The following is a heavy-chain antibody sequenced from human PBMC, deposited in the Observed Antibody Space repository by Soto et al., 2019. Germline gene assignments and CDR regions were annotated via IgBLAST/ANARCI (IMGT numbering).Heavy chain of an antibody. J-gene: IGHJ4*02. V-gene: IGHV3-74*01. Sequence: PGGSLRLSCAASGVTFCSYGMHWVRKAPGKGLVWVSRINSDGSSTSYADSVKGRFTISRDNAKNTLYLQMDSLRAEDTAVYYCARVLGPPGGDYAYWGQGTLVTVSS. CDR1: GVTFCSYG. CDR2: INSDGSST. D-gene: IGHD4-17*01. CDR3: ARVLGPPGGDYAY.